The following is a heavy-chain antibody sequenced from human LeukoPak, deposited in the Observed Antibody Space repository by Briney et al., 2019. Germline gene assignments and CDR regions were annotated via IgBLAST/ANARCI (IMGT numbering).Heavy chain of an antibody. V-gene: IGHV4-30-4*08. J-gene: IGHJ6*04. Sequence: SQTLSLTCTVSGGSISSGDYYWSWIRQPPGKGLEWIGYIYYSGSTYYNPSLKSRVTISVDTSKNQFSLKLSSVTAADTAVYYCARHAGPREGGQMDVWGKGTTVTVSS. CDR3: ARHAGPREGGQMDV. CDR1: GGSISSGDYY. CDR2: IYYSGST. D-gene: IGHD2-2*01.